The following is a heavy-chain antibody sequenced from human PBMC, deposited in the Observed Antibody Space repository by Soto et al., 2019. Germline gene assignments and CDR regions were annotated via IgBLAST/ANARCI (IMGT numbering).Heavy chain of an antibody. V-gene: IGHV4-30-4*01. J-gene: IGHJ5*02. CDR2: IYYSGST. CDR1: GGSIISGDYY. D-gene: IGHD4-17*01. CDR3: ARAKGLLTVTTAWFDP. Sequence: QVQLQESGPGLVKPSQNLSLTCTVSGGSIISGDYYWSWMRQPPGKGLEWIGYIYYSGSTYYKPSLKSRFPISGDTSKNQFSLQLSSVTAADTAVYYCARAKGLLTVTTAWFDPWGQGTLVTVSS.